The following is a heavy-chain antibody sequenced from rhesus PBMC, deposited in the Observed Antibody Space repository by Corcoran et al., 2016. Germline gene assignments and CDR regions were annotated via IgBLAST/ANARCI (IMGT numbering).Heavy chain of an antibody. D-gene: IGHD6-25*01. Sequence: QVQLQESGPGLVKPSETLSLTCAVSGYSLNSGYGWSWIRRPPGKGLEWIVDIGGRRAGTNDNPSLKSRVTISKDTSKNQFSRKLSSVTAADTAVFYCARDLGIAAAGIGALDFWGQGLRVTVSS. CDR1: GYSLNSGYG. CDR2: IGGRRAGT. J-gene: IGHJ3*01. V-gene: IGHV4-127*01. CDR3: ARDLGIAAAGIGALDF.